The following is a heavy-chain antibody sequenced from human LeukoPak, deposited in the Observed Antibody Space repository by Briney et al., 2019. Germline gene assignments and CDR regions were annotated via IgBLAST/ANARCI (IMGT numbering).Heavy chain of an antibody. J-gene: IGHJ4*02. V-gene: IGHV4-34*01. CDR3: ARDLYGDYSDY. CDR1: GGSISSGGYS. CDR2: INHSGST. Sequence: SETLSLTCAVSGGSISSGGYSWSWIRQPPGKGLEWIGEINHSGSTNYNPSLKSRVTISVDTSKNQFSLKLSSVTAADTAVYYCARDLYGDYSDYWGQGTLVTVSS. D-gene: IGHD4-17*01.